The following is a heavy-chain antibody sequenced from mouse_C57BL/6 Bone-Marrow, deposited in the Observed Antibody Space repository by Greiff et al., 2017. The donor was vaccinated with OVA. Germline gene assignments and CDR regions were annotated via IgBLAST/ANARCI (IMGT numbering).Heavy chain of an antibody. D-gene: IGHD1-1*01. Sequence: EVQLQQSGPGLAKPSQTLSLTCSVTGYSITSDYWNWIRKFPGNKLEYMGYISYSGSTYYNPSLKSRISITRDTSKNQYYLQLNSVTTEDTATYYCARYYYGSSYGGWYFDVWGTGTTVTVSS. CDR3: ARYYYGSSYGGWYFDV. J-gene: IGHJ1*03. V-gene: IGHV3-8*01. CDR1: GYSITSDY. CDR2: ISYSGST.